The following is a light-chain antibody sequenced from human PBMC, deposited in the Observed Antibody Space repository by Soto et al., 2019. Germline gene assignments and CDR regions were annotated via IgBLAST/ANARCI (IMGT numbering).Light chain of an antibody. CDR2: GAS. J-gene: IGKJ1*01. Sequence: EIVLTQSPGTLSLSPGERATLSCRASQSVRSNFLAWYQQKPGQAPRFLIYGASNRATGIPDRFSGSGSGTDFTLTITRLEPEDFAMYYCQRYDSFRTFGQGTKVEI. V-gene: IGKV3-20*01. CDR1: QSVRSNF. CDR3: QRYDSFRT.